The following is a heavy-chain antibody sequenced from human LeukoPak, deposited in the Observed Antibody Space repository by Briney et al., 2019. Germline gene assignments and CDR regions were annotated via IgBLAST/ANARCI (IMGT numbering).Heavy chain of an antibody. Sequence: PGGSLRLSCAASGFTFSDYYMSWIRQAPGKGLEWVSYISSSSSYTNYADSVKGRFTISRDNAKNSLYLQMNSLRAEDTAVYYCARTLINYDSSGYYAFDAFDIWGQGTMVTVSS. V-gene: IGHV3-11*06. J-gene: IGHJ3*02. CDR1: GFTFSDYY. CDR3: ARTLINYDSSGYYAFDAFDI. CDR2: ISSSSSYT. D-gene: IGHD3-22*01.